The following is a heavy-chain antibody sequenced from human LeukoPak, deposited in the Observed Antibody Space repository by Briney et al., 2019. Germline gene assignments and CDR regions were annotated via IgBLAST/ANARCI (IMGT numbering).Heavy chain of an antibody. D-gene: IGHD2-2*02. CDR2: INWNGGST. CDR1: GFTFDDYG. J-gene: IGHJ4*02. V-gene: IGHV3-20*04. Sequence: GGSLRLSCAASGFTFDDYGMSWVRQAPGKGLEWVSGINWNGGSTGYADSVKGRFTISRDNAKNSLYLQMNSLRAEDTALYYCARTHYPPAAISAGLDYWGQGTLVTVSS. CDR3: ARTHYPPAAISAGLDY.